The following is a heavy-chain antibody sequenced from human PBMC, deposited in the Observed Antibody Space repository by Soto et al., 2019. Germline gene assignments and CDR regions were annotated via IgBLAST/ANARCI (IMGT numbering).Heavy chain of an antibody. CDR3: ARGPRDYSNYGEYYFDY. D-gene: IGHD4-4*01. Sequence: QVQLVESGGGLVKPGGSLRLSCAASGFTFSDYYMSWIRQAPGKGLEWVSYISSSSSYTNYADSVKGRFTISRDNAKNSLYLQMNSLRAEDTAVYYCARGPRDYSNYGEYYFDYWVQGTLVTVSS. V-gene: IGHV3-11*06. J-gene: IGHJ4*02. CDR2: ISSSSSYT. CDR1: GFTFSDYY.